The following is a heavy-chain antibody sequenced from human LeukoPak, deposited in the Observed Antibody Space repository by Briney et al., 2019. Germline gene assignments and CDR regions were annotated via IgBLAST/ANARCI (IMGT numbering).Heavy chain of an antibody. CDR1: GGSISSSSYY. V-gene: IGHV4-39*07. CDR2: IYYSGST. Sequence: SETLSLTCTVSGGSISSSSYYWGWIRQPPGKGLEWIGCIYYSGSTYYNPSLKSRVTISVDTSKNQFSLKLSSVTAADTAVYYCARGHWNYIIDYWGQGTLVTVSS. D-gene: IGHD1-7*01. J-gene: IGHJ4*02. CDR3: ARGHWNYIIDY.